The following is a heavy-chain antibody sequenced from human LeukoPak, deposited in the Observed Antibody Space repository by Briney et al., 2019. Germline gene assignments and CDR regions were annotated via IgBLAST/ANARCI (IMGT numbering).Heavy chain of an antibody. CDR2: INHSGST. V-gene: IGHV4-34*01. Sequence: TSETLSLTCAVYGGSFSGYYWSWIRQPPGKGLEWIGEINHSGSTNYNPSLKSRVTISVDTSKNQFSLKLSSVTAADTAVYYCARLRYDILTGYYYYYYYYMDVWGKGTTVTISS. CDR1: GGSFSGYY. CDR3: ARLRYDILTGYYYYYYYYMDV. D-gene: IGHD3-9*01. J-gene: IGHJ6*03.